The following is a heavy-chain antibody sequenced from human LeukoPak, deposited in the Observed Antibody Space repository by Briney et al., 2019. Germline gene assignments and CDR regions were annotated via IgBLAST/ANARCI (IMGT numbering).Heavy chain of an antibody. CDR1: NGSISGYY. Sequence: SETLSLTCTVSNGSISGYYWSWIRQPPGKGLEWIGYIYYSGSTDYNPSLKSRVTLSVDTSKNQFSLKLSSVTAADTAVYYCARESLNWLDNWFDPWGQGTLVTVSS. CDR2: IYYSGST. J-gene: IGHJ5*02. CDR3: ARESLNWLDNWFDP. D-gene: IGHD3-9*01. V-gene: IGHV4-59*01.